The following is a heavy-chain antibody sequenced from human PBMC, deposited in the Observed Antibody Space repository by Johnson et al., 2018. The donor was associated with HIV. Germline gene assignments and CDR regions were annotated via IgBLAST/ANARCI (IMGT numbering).Heavy chain of an antibody. J-gene: IGHJ3*02. Sequence: VQLVESGGSVIRPGGSLRLSCVGTGSTFEDYGMSWVREAPGKGLEWVSAIGTAGDTYYPGSVKGRFTISRDNSKNTLYLQMNSLRAEDTAVYYCARDLHAFDIGGQGTMVTVSS. V-gene: IGHV3-20*04. CDR3: ARDLHAFDI. CDR1: GSTFEDYG. CDR2: IGTAGDT.